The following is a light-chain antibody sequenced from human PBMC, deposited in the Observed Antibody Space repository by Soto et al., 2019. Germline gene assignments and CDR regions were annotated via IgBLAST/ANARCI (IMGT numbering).Light chain of an antibody. CDR1: SSDVGGYDY. J-gene: IGLJ3*02. Sequence: QSALTQPASVSGSTGQSITISCTGSSSDVGGYDYVSWYQHHPGKGPKLIIYEVSKRLSGVSNRFSGSKSANTASLTISGLQAEDERDYYCSSYTDAYSLVFGGGTKLTVL. CDR3: SSYTDAYSLV. CDR2: EVS. V-gene: IGLV2-14*01.